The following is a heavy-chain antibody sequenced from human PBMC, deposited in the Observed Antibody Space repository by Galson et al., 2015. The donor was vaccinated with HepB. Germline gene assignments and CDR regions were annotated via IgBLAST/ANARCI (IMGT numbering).Heavy chain of an antibody. V-gene: IGHV3-11*06. CDR2: ISTSSSFT. CDR1: GFIFSDYY. D-gene: IGHD3-10*01. J-gene: IGHJ4*02. Sequence: SLRLSCAASGFIFSDYYMGWIRQAPGKGLEWLSFISTSSSFTDNADSVTGRFTISRDNAKNSLYLQMNSVSAEDTAVYYCARVKVAYGLGTRRGDTAYYFDHWGQGTLVTVTS. CDR3: ARVKVAYGLGTRRGDTAYYFDH.